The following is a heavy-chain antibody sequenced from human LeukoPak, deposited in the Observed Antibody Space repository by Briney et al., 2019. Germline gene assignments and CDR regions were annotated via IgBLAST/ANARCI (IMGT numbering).Heavy chain of an antibody. CDR1: GGSFNGYY. D-gene: IGHD2-15*01. J-gene: IGHJ6*03. CDR2: INHSGST. CDR3: VRGNYCSGGSCYHYYYYYMDV. V-gene: IGHV4-34*01. Sequence: SETLSLTCAVYGGSFNGYYWSWIRQPPGKGLEWVGEINHSGSTNYNPSLKSRVNISVDMSNNQFSLKLSSVTAADTAVYYCVRGNYCSGGSCYHYYYYYMDVWGKGTTVTVSS.